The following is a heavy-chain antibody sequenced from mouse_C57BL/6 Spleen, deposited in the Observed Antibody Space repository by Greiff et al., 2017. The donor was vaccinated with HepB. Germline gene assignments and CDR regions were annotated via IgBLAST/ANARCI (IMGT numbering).Heavy chain of an antibody. D-gene: IGHD1-1*01. Sequence: EVMLVESGEGLVKPGGSLKLSCAASGFTFSSYAMSWVRQTPEKRLEWVAYISSGGDYIYYADTVKGRFNISRDNARNTLYLQMSSLKSEDTAMYYCTRGGGYYGSVYYFDYWGQGTTLTVSS. V-gene: IGHV5-9-1*02. CDR1: GFTFSSYA. CDR2: ISSGGDYI. J-gene: IGHJ2*01. CDR3: TRGGGYYGSVYYFDY.